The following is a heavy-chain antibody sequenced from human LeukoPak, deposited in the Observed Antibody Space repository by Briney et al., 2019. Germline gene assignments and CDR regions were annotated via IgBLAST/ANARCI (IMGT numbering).Heavy chain of an antibody. V-gene: IGHV3-48*03. CDR1: GFIFSRYE. CDR3: ARRGFYDTSGYLFDY. D-gene: IGHD3-22*01. Sequence: GGSLRLSCVASGFIFSRYEMNWVRQAPGKGLERVSYISTSGSGTYYADSVKGRFTISRDNAKNSLYLQMNSLRAEDTAVYYCARRGFYDTSGYLFDYWGQGTLVTVSS. J-gene: IGHJ4*02. CDR2: ISTSGSGT.